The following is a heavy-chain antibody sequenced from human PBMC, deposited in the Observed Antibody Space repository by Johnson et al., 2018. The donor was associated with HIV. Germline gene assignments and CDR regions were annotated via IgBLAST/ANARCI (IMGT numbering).Heavy chain of an antibody. CDR3: ARARDRSSSRDAFDI. CDR1: GFTFSSYA. D-gene: IGHD6-13*01. Sequence: QVQLVESGGGVVQPGRSLRLSCAASGFTFSSYAMHWVRQAPGQGLEWVAVISYDGSNKYYADSVKGRFTISRDNSKNTLYLQMNSLRAEDTAVYYCARARDRSSSRDAFDIWGQGTMVTVSS. CDR2: ISYDGSNK. J-gene: IGHJ3*02. V-gene: IGHV3-30-3*01.